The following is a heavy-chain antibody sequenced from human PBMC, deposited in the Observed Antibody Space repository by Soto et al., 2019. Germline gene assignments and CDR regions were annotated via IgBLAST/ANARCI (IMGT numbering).Heavy chain of an antibody. D-gene: IGHD2-21*01. Sequence: GQLVESGGGLVQPGGSVKLSCAASGYDFSGSAIHWVRQASGKGLGWVGRVKTRSRSYATAYTASVEGRFTISRDDSKNTAYLHMNRLTPEDTAVYYCARLPARRYGDCSPRFYLDSWGQGTLVTVSS. CDR2: VKTRSRSYAT. CDR1: GYDFSGSA. CDR3: ARLPARRYGDCSPRFYLDS. V-gene: IGHV3-73*02. J-gene: IGHJ4*02.